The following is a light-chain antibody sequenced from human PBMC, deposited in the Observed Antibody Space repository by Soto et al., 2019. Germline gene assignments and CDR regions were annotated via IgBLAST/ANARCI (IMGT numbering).Light chain of an antibody. J-gene: IGLJ2*01. CDR1: SGHSNYA. Sequence: QLVLTQSPSASASLGASVKLTCTLSSGHSNYAIAWHQQQSEKGPRYLIKLNSDGSHSTGDGIPDRFSGSSSGAERYLTISSLQSEDEADYYCQTWGSGIVVFGGGTKLTFL. CDR3: QTWGSGIVV. V-gene: IGLV4-69*02. CDR2: LNSDGSH.